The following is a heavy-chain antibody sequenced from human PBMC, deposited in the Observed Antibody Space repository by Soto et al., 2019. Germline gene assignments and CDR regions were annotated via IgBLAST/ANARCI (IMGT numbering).Heavy chain of an antibody. V-gene: IGHV4-31*03. J-gene: IGHJ6*02. Sequence: SETLSLTCTVSGGSISSGGYYWSWIRQHPGKGLEWIGYIYYSGSTYYNPSLKSRVTISVDTSKNQFSLELSSVTAADTAVYYCARDPGSSYYYYGMDVWGQGTTVTVS. CDR3: ARDPGSSYYYYGMDV. CDR1: GGSISSGGYY. CDR2: IYYSGST.